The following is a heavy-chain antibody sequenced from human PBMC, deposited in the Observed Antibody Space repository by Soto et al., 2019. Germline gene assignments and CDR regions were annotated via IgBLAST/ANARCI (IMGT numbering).Heavy chain of an antibody. D-gene: IGHD3-16*02. CDR1: GFTFSSYA. CDR3: ARNDYVWGSYRYTRAFDI. V-gene: IGHV3-30-3*01. J-gene: IGHJ3*02. Sequence: QVQLVESGGGVVQPGRSLRLSCAASGFTFSSYAMHWVRQAPGKGLEWVAVISYDGSNKYYADSVKGRFTISRDNSKNTLYLQMNSLRAEDTAVYYCARNDYVWGSYRYTRAFDIWGQGTMVTVSS. CDR2: ISYDGSNK.